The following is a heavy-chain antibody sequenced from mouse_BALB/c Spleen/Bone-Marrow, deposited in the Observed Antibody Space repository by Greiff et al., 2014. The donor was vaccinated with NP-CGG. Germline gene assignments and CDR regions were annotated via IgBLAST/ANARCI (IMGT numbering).Heavy chain of an antibody. Sequence: QVQLQQSGPGLVAPSQSLSITCTVSGFSLTSYGVHWVRQSPGKGLEWLGVIWAGGSTNYNSALMSRLSISKDNSKSQVFLKMNSLQTDDKAMYYCVRGGGDGYYNWYFDVWGAGTTVTVSS. J-gene: IGHJ1*01. CDR3: VRGGGDGYYNWYFDV. CDR1: GFSLTSYG. V-gene: IGHV2-9*02. D-gene: IGHD2-3*01. CDR2: IWAGGST.